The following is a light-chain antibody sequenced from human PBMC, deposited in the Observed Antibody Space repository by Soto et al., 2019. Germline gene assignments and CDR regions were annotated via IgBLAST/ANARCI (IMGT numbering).Light chain of an antibody. J-gene: IGKJ1*01. CDR3: QQYSDNWT. CDR2: KAS. CDR1: QSISSW. V-gene: IGKV1-5*03. Sequence: DIQMTQSPSTLSASVGDRVIITCRASQSISSWLAWYQQKPGTSPKLLIYKASTLQSGVPSRFSGSGSGTEFTLTLSSLQPDESATYYCQQYSDNWTFGQGTKVEIK.